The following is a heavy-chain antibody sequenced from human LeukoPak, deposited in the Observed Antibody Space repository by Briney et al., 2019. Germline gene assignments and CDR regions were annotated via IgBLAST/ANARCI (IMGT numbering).Heavy chain of an antibody. D-gene: IGHD1-26*01. CDR1: GGSISSGSYY. Sequence: SETLSLTCAVSGGSISSGSYYWSWIRQPAGKGLEWIGRLYTSGSTDYNPSLKSRVTISVDKSKNQFSLKLSSVTAADTAVYYCARDPARGGSKKEAFFDYWGQGTLVTVSS. V-gene: IGHV4-61*02. J-gene: IGHJ4*02. CDR3: ARDPARGGSKKEAFFDY. CDR2: LYTSGST.